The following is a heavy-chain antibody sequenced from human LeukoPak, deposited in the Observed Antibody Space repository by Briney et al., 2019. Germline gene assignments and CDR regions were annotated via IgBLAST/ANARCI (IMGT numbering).Heavy chain of an antibody. CDR1: GFTFSSYS. J-gene: IGHJ5*02. Sequence: GGSLRLSCVASGFTFSSYSMNWVRQAPGKGLEWVSSIISGRSYIYYADSVKGRFTISRDNSKNTLYLQMNSLRAEDTAVYYCAKDRRRYCSSTSCYEFDPWGQGTLVTVSS. D-gene: IGHD2-2*01. CDR3: AKDRRRYCSSTSCYEFDP. V-gene: IGHV3-21*01. CDR2: IISGRSYI.